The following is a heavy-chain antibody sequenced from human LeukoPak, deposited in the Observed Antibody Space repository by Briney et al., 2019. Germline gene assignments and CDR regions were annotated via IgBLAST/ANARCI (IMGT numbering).Heavy chain of an antibody. CDR3: ARDYYDSSGYLCYFDY. J-gene: IGHJ4*02. V-gene: IGHV1-2*02. Sequence: GASVKVSCKASGYTLTGYYIHWVRQAPGQGLEWMGWINPNSGDTNYAQKFQGRVTMTRDTSISTAYMELSRLGSDDTAVYYCARDYYDSSGYLCYFDYWGQGTLVTVSS. CDR2: INPNSGDT. CDR1: GYTLTGYY. D-gene: IGHD3-22*01.